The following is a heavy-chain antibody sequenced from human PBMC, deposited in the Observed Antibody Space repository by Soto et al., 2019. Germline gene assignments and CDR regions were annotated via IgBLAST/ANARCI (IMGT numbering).Heavy chain of an antibody. CDR2: LKQDGSDK. Sequence: PGGSLRLSCAASGFTFGDFWMSWVRQAPGKGLEWVANLKQDGSDKYYVDSVKGRFTISRDNAKNSLYLQLNSLRAEDTAVYYCARRYFDWSSVFDYWGQGTLVTVSS. CDR3: ARRYFDWSSVFDY. J-gene: IGHJ4*02. CDR1: GFTFGDFW. V-gene: IGHV3-7*03. D-gene: IGHD3-9*01.